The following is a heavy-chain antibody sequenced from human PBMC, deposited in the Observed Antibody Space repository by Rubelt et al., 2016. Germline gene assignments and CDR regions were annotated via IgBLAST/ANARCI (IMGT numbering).Heavy chain of an antibody. CDR1: GFTFSSYA. CDR3: ARDVCSSTSCYTGSGYYYGMDV. CDR2: ISYDGSNK. D-gene: IGHD2-2*02. V-gene: IGHV3-30*04. J-gene: IGHJ6*02. Sequence: GVVQPGRSLRLSCAASGFTFSSYAMHWVRQAPGKGLEWVAVISYDGSNKYYADSVKGRFTISRDNSKNTLYLQMNSLRAEDTAVYYCARDVCSSTSCYTGSGYYYGMDVWGQGTTVTVSS.